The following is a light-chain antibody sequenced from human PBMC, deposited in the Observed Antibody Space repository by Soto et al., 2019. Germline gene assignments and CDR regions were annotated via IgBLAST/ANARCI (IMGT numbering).Light chain of an antibody. J-gene: IGKJ4*01. CDR3: QQSYSTPPT. Sequence: DIQMTQSPSSVSASVGDRVTITCQASQSISSYLNWYQQKPGKAPKLLIYAASSLQSGVPSRFSGSGSGTDFTLTISSLQPEDFATYYCQQSYSTPPTFGGGTKVDIK. V-gene: IGKV1-39*01. CDR2: AAS. CDR1: QSISSY.